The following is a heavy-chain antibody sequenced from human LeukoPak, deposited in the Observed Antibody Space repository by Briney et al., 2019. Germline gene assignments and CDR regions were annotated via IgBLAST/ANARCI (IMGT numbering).Heavy chain of an antibody. CDR2: INPNSGGT. Sequence: ASVKVSCKAPGYTFTGYYMHWVRQAPGQGLEWMGWINPNSGGTNYAQKFQGRVTMTRDTSISTAYMELSRLRSDDTAVYYCARAPPHYYYGMDVWGQGTTVTVSS. CDR1: GYTFTGYY. J-gene: IGHJ6*02. CDR3: ARAPPHYYYGMDV. V-gene: IGHV1-2*02.